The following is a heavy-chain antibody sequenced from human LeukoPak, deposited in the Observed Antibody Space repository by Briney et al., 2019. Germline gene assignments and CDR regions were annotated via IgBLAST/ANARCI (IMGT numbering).Heavy chain of an antibody. Sequence: GGSLRLSCAASGFTLCNYWMQWVRQAPGKGLVWVARINSDASRITYADSVKGRFTISRDNAKSSLYLQMNYLRAEDTAVYYCAREAGATNGWGQGTLVTVSS. CDR3: AREAGATNG. CDR2: INSDASRI. CDR1: GFTLCNYW. J-gene: IGHJ4*02. V-gene: IGHV3-74*03. D-gene: IGHD1-26*01.